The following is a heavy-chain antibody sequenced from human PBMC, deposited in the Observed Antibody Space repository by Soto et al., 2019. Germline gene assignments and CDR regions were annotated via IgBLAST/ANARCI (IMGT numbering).Heavy chain of an antibody. CDR2: IIPIFGTA. J-gene: IGHJ6*02. CDR1: GGTFSSYA. D-gene: IGHD3-10*01. V-gene: IGHV1-69*06. CDR3: ARDPYYYGSGSYYGPSGYGMDV. Sequence: QVQLVQSGAEVKKPGSSVKVSCKASGGTFSSYAISWVRQAPGQGLEWMGGIIPIFGTANYAQKFQGRVTITADKSTSTAYMELSSLRSEDTAVYYCARDPYYYGSGSYYGPSGYGMDVWGQGTTVTVSS.